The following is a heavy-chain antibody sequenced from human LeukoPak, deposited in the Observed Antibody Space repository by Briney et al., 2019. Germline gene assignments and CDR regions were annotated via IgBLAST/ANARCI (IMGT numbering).Heavy chain of an antibody. J-gene: IGHJ5*02. CDR1: GYTFTSYG. Sequence: ASVKVSCKASGYTFTSYGINWVRQAPGQGLEWMGWISAYNGNTNYAQKLQGRVTMTTDTSTSTAYMELRSLRSDDTAVYYCARDSSSWYKGWFDPWGQGTLVTVSS. CDR3: ARDSSSWYKGWFDP. D-gene: IGHD6-13*01. CDR2: ISAYNGNT. V-gene: IGHV1-18*01.